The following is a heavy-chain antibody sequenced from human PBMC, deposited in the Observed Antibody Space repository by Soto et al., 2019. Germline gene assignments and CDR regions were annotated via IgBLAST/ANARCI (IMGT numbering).Heavy chain of an antibody. CDR1: GFTFSSYS. J-gene: IGHJ3*02. CDR2: ISSSSSYI. V-gene: IGHV3-21*01. Sequence: PGGSLRLPCAASGFTFSSYSMNWVRQAPGKGLEWVSSISSSSSYIYYADSVKGRFTISRDNAKNSLYLQMNSLRAEDTAVYYCAREAPKYYYGSGPGDIWGQGTMVTVSS. CDR3: AREAPKYYYGSGPGDI. D-gene: IGHD3-10*01.